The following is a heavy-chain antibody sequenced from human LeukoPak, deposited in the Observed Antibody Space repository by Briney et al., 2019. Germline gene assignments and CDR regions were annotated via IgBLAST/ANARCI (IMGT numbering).Heavy chain of an antibody. V-gene: IGHV3-23*01. D-gene: IGHD2-2*01. CDR1: GFTFSSYA. Sequence: GGSLRLSCAASGFTFSSYAMSWVRQAPGKGLEWVSAISGSGGSTYYADSVKGRFTISRDNSKNTLYLQMNSLRAEDTAVYYCAGSIVVVPAALADYYYGMDVWGQGTTVTVSS. J-gene: IGHJ6*02. CDR2: ISGSGGST. CDR3: AGSIVVVPAALADYYYGMDV.